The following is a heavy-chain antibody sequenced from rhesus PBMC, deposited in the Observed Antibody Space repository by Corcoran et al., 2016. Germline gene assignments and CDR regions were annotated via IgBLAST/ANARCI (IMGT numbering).Heavy chain of an antibody. V-gene: IGHV4-76*01. D-gene: IGHD6S26*01. Sequence: QVQLQESGPGLVKPSETLSLTCAVSGGSISGGYDWSWIRQPPGKGLEWIGYIYGSSGSTNYNPSLKNRVTISKDTSKNQFSLKLRSVTAADTAVYYCARRSSGWSIFDYWGQGVLVTVSS. CDR1: GGSISGGYD. J-gene: IGHJ4*01. CDR3: ARRSSGWSIFDY. CDR2: IYGSSGST.